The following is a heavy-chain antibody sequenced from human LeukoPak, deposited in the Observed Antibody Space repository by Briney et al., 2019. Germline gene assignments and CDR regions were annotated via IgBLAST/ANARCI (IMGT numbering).Heavy chain of an antibody. CDR3: AKRTGTGWFDY. V-gene: IGHV3-53*01. Sequence: PGGSLRLSCAASGFTVSTNYMSWVRQAPGKGLEWVSTIASGGSTYYADPVKARFTISRDNSKITLYLQLSTLRAEDTAVYFCAKRTGTGWFDYWGQGTLVTVSS. CDR2: IASGGST. J-gene: IGHJ4*02. D-gene: IGHD1-14*01. CDR1: GFTVSTNY.